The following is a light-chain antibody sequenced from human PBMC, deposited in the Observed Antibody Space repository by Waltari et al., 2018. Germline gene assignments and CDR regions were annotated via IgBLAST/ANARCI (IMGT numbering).Light chain of an antibody. CDR2: DAS. CDR3: QKYVNLPAT. CDR1: QSVGKY. J-gene: IGKJ1*01. V-gene: IGKV3-20*01. Sequence: EIVLTQSPGTLSLSPGQRATLSCRASQSVGKYLAWYQQKPGQAPRLLIYDASTRATGIPDRFSGSGSGTDFSLTISRLEPEDFAVYYCQKYVNLPATFGQGTKVDIK.